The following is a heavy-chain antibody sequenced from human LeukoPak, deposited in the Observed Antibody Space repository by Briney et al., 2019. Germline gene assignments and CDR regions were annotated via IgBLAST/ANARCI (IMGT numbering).Heavy chain of an antibody. CDR3: TRGGGVRISGVPPFDP. J-gene: IGHJ5*02. Sequence: ASVKVSCKASGYTFSNYYMHWVRQAPGQGLEWMGRINPSGGSATYAQKFQDRITMTWDTSTTTVYMEVNSLTSEETAVYYCTRGGGVRISGVPPFDPWGQGTLVTVSS. D-gene: IGHD2-8*02. CDR1: GYTFSNYY. V-gene: IGHV1-46*01. CDR2: INPSGGSA.